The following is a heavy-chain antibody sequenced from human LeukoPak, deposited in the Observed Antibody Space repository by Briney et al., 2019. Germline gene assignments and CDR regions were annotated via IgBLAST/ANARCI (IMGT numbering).Heavy chain of an antibody. CDR3: ARFVPYFDD. CDR2: IRSKAYGGTT. CDR1: GFTFGDYA. D-gene: IGHD3-10*01. V-gene: IGHV3-49*04. J-gene: IGHJ4*02. Sequence: GGSLRLSCTASGFTFGDYAVSWVRQAPGKGLEWVGFIRSKAYGGTTEYAASVKGRFTTSRDDSKSIAYLQLNSLKTEDTAVYCYARFVPYFDDWGQGTLVADSS.